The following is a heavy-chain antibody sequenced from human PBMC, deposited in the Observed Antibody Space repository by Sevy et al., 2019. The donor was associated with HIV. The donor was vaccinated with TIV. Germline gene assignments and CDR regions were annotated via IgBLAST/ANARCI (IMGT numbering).Heavy chain of an antibody. D-gene: IGHD6-13*01. CDR1: GYSISSGYY. CDR3: ARDRYSSSWDFDY. Sequence: SETLSLTCAVSGYSISSGYYWGWIRQPPGKGLEWIGSLYHSGSTYYNPSLKSRVTISVDTSKNQFSLKLSSVTAADTAGYYCARDRYSSSWDFDYWAREPWSPSPQ. V-gene: IGHV4-38-2*02. CDR2: LYHSGST. J-gene: IGHJ4*02.